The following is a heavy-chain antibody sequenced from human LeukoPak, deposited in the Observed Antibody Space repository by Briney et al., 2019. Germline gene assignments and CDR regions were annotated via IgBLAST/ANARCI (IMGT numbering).Heavy chain of an antibody. J-gene: IGHJ4*02. CDR3: VRISLGGSSNYFDY. D-gene: IGHD2-15*01. V-gene: IGHV4-59*01. CDR2: IHYSGNT. CDR1: GGSISGDS. Sequence: SETLSLTCTVSGGSISGDSWSWIRQPPGKGLEWIGYIHYSGNTRENPPLKSRVTISVDTSKNQFSLRLSSVTAADTAIYFCVRISLGGSSNYFDYWGQGTLVTVSS.